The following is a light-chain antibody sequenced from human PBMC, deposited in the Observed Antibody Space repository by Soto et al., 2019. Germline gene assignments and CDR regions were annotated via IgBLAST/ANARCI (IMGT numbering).Light chain of an antibody. CDR3: GTWDSSLSAR. J-gene: IGLJ2*01. V-gene: IGLV1-51*01. CDR2: DNN. Sequence: QSALTQPPSVSAAPGQKVTISCSGSSSNIGNNYVSWYQQLPGTAPKLLIEDNNKRHSGIPDRFSGYKSGTSATLGITCLQTGDEADYYCGTWDSSLSARFGGGTKLTVL. CDR1: SSNIGNNY.